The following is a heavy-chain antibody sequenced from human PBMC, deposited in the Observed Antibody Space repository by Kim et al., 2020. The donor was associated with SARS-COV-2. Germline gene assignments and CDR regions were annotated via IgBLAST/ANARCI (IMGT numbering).Heavy chain of an antibody. J-gene: IGHJ6*02. CDR3: ARDLTVTTQYYYYYGVDV. Sequence: ASVKVSCKTSGYTFTSYYMHWVRQAPGQGLEWMGIINPSGGSTSYAQKFQGRVTMTRDTSTSTVYMELSSLRSEDTAVYYCARDLTVTTQYYYYYGVDVWGQGTTVTVSS. CDR2: INPSGGST. V-gene: IGHV1-46*03. CDR1: GYTFTSYY. D-gene: IGHD4-17*01.